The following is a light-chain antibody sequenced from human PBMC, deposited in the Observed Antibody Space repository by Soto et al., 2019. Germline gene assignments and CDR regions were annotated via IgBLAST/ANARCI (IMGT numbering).Light chain of an antibody. CDR1: QSISSY. CDR2: TAS. V-gene: IGKV1-39*01. CDR3: QWSFNTLPYT. J-gene: IGKJ2*01. Sequence: DIQMDQSPSSLSASVGDRVTITCRASQSISSYLNWYQQRPGTAPKLLIHTASSLESEVPSRFSGSGSGTHFTLTITSLQPEDYAAYYCQWSFNTLPYTFGQGTKLE.